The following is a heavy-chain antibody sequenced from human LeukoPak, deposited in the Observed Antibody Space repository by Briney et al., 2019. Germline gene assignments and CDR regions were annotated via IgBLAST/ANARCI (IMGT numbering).Heavy chain of an antibody. CDR2: ISGSGGST. J-gene: IGHJ4*02. D-gene: IGHD4/OR15-4a*01. Sequence: GESLKISCAASGFTFSSYVMSWVRQAPGKGLEWVSAISGSGGSTYCADSVKGRFTVSRDNSKNTLYLQMNSLRAEDTAVYYCAKDAKYVFFDYWGQGTLVTVSS. CDR3: AKDAKYVFFDY. CDR1: GFTFSSYV. V-gene: IGHV3-23*01.